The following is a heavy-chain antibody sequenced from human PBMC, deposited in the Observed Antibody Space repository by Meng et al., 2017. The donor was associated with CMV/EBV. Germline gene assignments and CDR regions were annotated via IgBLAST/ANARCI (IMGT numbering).Heavy chain of an antibody. Sequence: SVKVSCKASGGTFSSYAISWVRQAPGQGLEWMGGIIPILGIANYAQKFQGSVTITADKSTSTAYMELSSLRSEDTAVYYCAADYCGGDCYAGTKFDYWGQGTLVTVSS. CDR3: AADYCGGDCYAGTKFDY. CDR1: GGTFSSYA. CDR2: IIPILGIA. V-gene: IGHV1-69*10. D-gene: IGHD2-21*01. J-gene: IGHJ4*02.